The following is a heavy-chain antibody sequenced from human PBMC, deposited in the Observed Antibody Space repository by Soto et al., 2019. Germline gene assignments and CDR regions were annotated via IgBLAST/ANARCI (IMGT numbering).Heavy chain of an antibody. V-gene: IGHV4-31*03. CDR1: GGSISSGGYY. CDR2: IYYSGST. J-gene: IGHJ6*02. Sequence: PSETLSLTCTVSGGSISSGGYYWSWIRQHPGKGLEWIGYIYYSGSTYYNPSLKSRVTISVDTSKNQFSLKLSSVTAADTAVYYCARDLYTIPLSGMDVWGQGTTVTVSS. D-gene: IGHD3-3*01. CDR3: ARDLYTIPLSGMDV.